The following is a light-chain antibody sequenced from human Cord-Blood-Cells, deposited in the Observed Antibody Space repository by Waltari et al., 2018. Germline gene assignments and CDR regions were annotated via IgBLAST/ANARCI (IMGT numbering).Light chain of an antibody. V-gene: IGLV2-14*01. Sequence: QSALTQPASVSGSPGQSITISCTGTSSDVGVYNYVSWYQQHPGKAPKLMIYDVSNRPSGVSNRFSGSKSGNTASLTISGLQAEDEADYYCSSYTSSSRVFGGGTKLTVL. CDR2: DVS. CDR1: SSDVGVYNY. J-gene: IGLJ2*01. CDR3: SSYTSSSRV.